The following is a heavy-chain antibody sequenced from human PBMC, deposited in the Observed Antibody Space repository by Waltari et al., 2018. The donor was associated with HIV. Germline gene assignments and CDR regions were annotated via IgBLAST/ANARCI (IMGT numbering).Heavy chain of an antibody. CDR1: GYTFPGYY. CDR2: INPNSGGT. J-gene: IGHJ4*02. D-gene: IGHD3-22*01. V-gene: IGHV1-2*02. Sequence: QVQLVQSGAEVKKPGASVKVSCKASGYTFPGYYIPWVRQAPGQGLEWMGWINPNSGGTNYAQNFQGRVTMTRDTSISTAYMELSRLRSDDTAVYYCATPSYDSSGYYSAGSEFDYWGQGTLVTVSS. CDR3: ATPSYDSSGYYSAGSEFDY.